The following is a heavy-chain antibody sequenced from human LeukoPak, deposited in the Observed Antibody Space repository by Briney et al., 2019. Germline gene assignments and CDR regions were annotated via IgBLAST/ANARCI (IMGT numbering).Heavy chain of an antibody. D-gene: IGHD6-13*01. Sequence: SETLSLTCTVSGGSISSGSYYWSWIRQPAGKGLEWIGRIYTSGSTNYNPSLKSRVTISVDTSKNQFSLKLSSVTAADTAVYYCARDGYSSSWYGSLGWFDPWGQGTLSPSPQ. CDR2: IYTSGST. CDR3: ARDGYSSSWYGSLGWFDP. V-gene: IGHV4-61*02. J-gene: IGHJ5*02. CDR1: GGSISSGSYY.